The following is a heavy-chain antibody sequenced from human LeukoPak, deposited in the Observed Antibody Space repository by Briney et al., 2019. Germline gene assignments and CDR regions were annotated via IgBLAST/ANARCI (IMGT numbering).Heavy chain of an antibody. D-gene: IGHD3-10*01. CDR1: GFTFSGYG. CDR3: AKENYYGSGSLDY. Sequence: GGSLRLSREASGFTFSGYGMHWVRQAPGKGLEWVAVISYDGSNKYYADSVKGRFTISRDNSKNTLYLQMNSLRAEDTAVYYCAKENYYGSGSLDYWGQGTLVTVSS. J-gene: IGHJ4*02. V-gene: IGHV3-30*18. CDR2: ISYDGSNK.